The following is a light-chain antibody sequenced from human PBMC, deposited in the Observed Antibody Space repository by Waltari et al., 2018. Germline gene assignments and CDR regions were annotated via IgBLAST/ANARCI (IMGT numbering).Light chain of an antibody. J-gene: IGLJ1*01. V-gene: IGLV1-44*01. CDR1: SSNIGGNA. Sequence: QSVLTQPPSASGTPGQRVTISCSGSSSNIGGNAVNWYQHLPGTAPKLLIYHNSRGASGVPDRFSGSTSGTSASLAISELQSGDEADYYCAAWDDSLNGFYVFGTGTKVTVL. CDR3: AAWDDSLNGFYV. CDR2: HNS.